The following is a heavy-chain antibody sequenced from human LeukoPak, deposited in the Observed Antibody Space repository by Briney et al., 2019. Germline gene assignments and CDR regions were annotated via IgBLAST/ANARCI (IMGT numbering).Heavy chain of an antibody. CDR1: GGTFSSYA. CDR2: INPNSGGT. J-gene: IGHJ4*02. V-gene: IGHV1-2*02. CDR3: ARDRRGSYYFFN. D-gene: IGHD1-26*01. Sequence: ASVKVSCKAPGGTFSSYAISWVRQAPGQGLEWMGWINPNSGGTNYAQKFQGRVTMTRDTSISTAYMELSRLRSDDTAVYYCARDRRGSYYFFNWGQGTLVTVSS.